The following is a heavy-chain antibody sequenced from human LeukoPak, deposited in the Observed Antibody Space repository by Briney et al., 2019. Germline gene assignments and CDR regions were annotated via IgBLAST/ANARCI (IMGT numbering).Heavy chain of an antibody. CDR1: GYTFTSYD. D-gene: IGHD3-22*01. Sequence: ASVKVSCKASGYTFTSYDINWVRQATGQGLEWMGWMNPNSGNTGYAQKFQGRVTITRNTSISTAYMELSSLRSDDTAVYYCARGTRLVGGPPETLIVVVSHDQLDYWGQGTLVTVSS. CDR3: ARGTRLVGGPPETLIVVVSHDQLDY. J-gene: IGHJ4*02. CDR2: MNPNSGNT. V-gene: IGHV1-8*03.